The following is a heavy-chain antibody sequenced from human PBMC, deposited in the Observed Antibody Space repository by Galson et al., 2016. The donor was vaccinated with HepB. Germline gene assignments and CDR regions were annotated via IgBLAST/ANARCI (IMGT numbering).Heavy chain of an antibody. CDR3: VIDPRGTQWLVARDPSDI. J-gene: IGHJ3*02. CDR1: GVSFSSFD. CDR2: VDSTGDST. V-gene: IGHV3-23*01. D-gene: IGHD5-18*01. Sequence: SLRLSCAASGVSFSSFDMSWVRQPPGKGLEWVSSVDSTGDSTYYAASVKGRFTISRDNSKNTLFLQMNNLRAEDTALYYCVIDPRGTQWLVARDPSDIWGQGTLVTVSS.